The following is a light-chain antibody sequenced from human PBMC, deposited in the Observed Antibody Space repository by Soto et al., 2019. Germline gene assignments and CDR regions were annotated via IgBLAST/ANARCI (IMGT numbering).Light chain of an antibody. Sequence: DIQMTQSPSTLSAYVGDRVTITCRASQSISSWLAWYRQKPGKAPKLMIYDASSLESGVPSRFRGSGSGTDFTLTISSLKPDDFATYYCQQVNVYPSTFGGGTKVDI. J-gene: IGKJ4*01. V-gene: IGKV1-5*01. CDR1: QSISSW. CDR3: QQVNVYPST. CDR2: DAS.